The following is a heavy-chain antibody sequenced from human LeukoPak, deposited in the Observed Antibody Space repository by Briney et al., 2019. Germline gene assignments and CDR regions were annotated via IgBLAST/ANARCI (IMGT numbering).Heavy chain of an antibody. Sequence: ASVKVSCKASGNTFTSYDINWVRQATGQGLEWMGWMNPNSGNTGYAQKFQGRVTITRNTSISTAYMELSSLRSEDTGVYYCARDVTGYSLSSGYWGQGTLVTVTS. CDR1: GNTFTSYD. V-gene: IGHV1-8*03. CDR3: ARDVTGYSLSSGY. J-gene: IGHJ4*02. D-gene: IGHD3-9*01. CDR2: MNPNSGNT.